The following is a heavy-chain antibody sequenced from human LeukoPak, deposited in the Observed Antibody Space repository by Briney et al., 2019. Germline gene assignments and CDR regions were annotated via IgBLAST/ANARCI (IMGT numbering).Heavy chain of an antibody. Sequence: GGSLRLSCAASGFTFSDYYMSWIRQAPGKGLEWVSYISSSGSTIYYADSVKGRFTISRDNAKNSLYLQMNSLRAEDTAVYYCARQPYDILTGYRDYGMDVWGQGTTVTVSS. V-gene: IGHV3-11*01. CDR2: ISSSGSTI. D-gene: IGHD3-9*01. CDR1: GFTFSDYY. J-gene: IGHJ6*02. CDR3: ARQPYDILTGYRDYGMDV.